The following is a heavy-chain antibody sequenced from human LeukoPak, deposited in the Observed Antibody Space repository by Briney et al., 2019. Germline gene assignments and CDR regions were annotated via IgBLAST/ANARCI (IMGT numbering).Heavy chain of an antibody. Sequence: NSGGSLRLSCAASGFTFSDYYMTWIRQAPGRGLEWISYINGSSSDTKYADSVKGRFTISRDNAKNSLYLLMNSLRAEDTVVYYCARRGTTYCTVDSCHPNWFDPWGQGTLVTVSS. CDR3: ARRGTTYCTVDSCHPNWFDP. J-gene: IGHJ5*02. D-gene: IGHD2-15*01. CDR2: INGSSSDT. V-gene: IGHV3-11*03. CDR1: GFTFSDYY.